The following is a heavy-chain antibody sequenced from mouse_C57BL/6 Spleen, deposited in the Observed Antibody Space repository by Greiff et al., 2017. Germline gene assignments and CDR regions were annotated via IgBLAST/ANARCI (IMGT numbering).Heavy chain of an antibody. Sequence: QVPLQQSDAVLVKPGASVKISCKVSGYTFTDHTIHWMKQRPEQGLEWIGYIYPRDGSTKYNEKFKGKATLTADKSSSTAYMQLNSLTSEDSAVYFCAREDNYYGSSFDYWGQGTTLTVAS. CDR3: AREDNYYGSSFDY. D-gene: IGHD1-1*01. CDR1: GYTFTDHT. V-gene: IGHV1-78*01. J-gene: IGHJ2*01. CDR2: IYPRDGST.